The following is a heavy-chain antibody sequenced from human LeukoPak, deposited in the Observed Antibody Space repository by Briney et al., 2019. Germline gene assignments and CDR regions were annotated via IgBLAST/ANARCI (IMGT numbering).Heavy chain of an antibody. J-gene: IGHJ5*02. CDR2: IYYSGST. Sequence: SETLSLTCTVSGGSISSSSYYWGWIRQPPGKGLEWIGSIYYSGSTYYNPSLKSRVTISVDTSKNQFSLKLSSVTAADTAVYYCARGDCSSTSCYAGYSDPWGQGTLVTVSS. CDR3: ARGDCSSTSCYAGYSDP. D-gene: IGHD2-2*01. V-gene: IGHV4-39*01. CDR1: GGSISSSSYY.